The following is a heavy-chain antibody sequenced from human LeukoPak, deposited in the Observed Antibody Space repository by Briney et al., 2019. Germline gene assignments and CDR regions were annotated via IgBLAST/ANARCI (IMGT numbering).Heavy chain of an antibody. V-gene: IGHV1-2*02. J-gene: IGHJ4*02. CDR3: ARGGYYDSSGYYRN. CDR1: GYTFTGYY. D-gene: IGHD3-22*01. CDR2: INPNSGGT. Sequence: ASVKVSCKASGYTFTGYYMHWVRQAPGQGLEWMGWINPNSGGTNYAQKFQGRVTMTRDTSISTAYMELGRLRSDDTAVYYCARGGYYDSSGYYRNWGQGTLVTVSS.